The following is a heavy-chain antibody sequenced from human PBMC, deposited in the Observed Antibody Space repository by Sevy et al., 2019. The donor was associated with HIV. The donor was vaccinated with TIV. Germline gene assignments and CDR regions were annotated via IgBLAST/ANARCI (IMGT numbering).Heavy chain of an antibody. D-gene: IGHD3-22*01. CDR1: GYTLSQLS. V-gene: IGHV1-24*01. Sequence: ASVKVSCKVSGYTLSQLSMHSVRQAPGKGLEWMGSFDPEDGETLYAQKLQGRVTMTEDTSIDTAYMELNSLRSEDTAVYYCATSKDYYESSGCPFDYWGQGTLVTVSS. CDR3: ATSKDYYESSGCPFDY. J-gene: IGHJ4*02. CDR2: FDPEDGET.